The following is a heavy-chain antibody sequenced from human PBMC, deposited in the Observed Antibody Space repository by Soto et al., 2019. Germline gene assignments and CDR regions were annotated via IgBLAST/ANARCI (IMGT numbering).Heavy chain of an antibody. Sequence: GGSLRLSCAASGFTVSTSYMSWVRQAPGRGLEWVSVIYSGGSTYNADSVKGRFTISRDNSKNTLYLQMNSLRAEDTAVYYCAREGGSYGPFDCWGQGTLVTVSS. CDR2: IYSGGST. V-gene: IGHV3-53*01. J-gene: IGHJ4*02. D-gene: IGHD3-10*01. CDR1: GFTVSTSY. CDR3: AREGGSYGPFDC.